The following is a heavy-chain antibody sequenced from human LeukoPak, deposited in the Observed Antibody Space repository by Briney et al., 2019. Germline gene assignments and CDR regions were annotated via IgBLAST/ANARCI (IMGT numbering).Heavy chain of an antibody. CDR2: MNPNSGNT. CDR3: ARGLESPYYYYMDV. Sequence: ASVKVSCKASGYTFTSYGISWVRQATGQGLEWMGWMNPNSGNTGYAQKFQGRVTITRNTSISTAYMELSSLRSEDTAVYYCARGLESPYYYYMDVWGKGTTVTVSS. CDR1: GYTFTSYG. V-gene: IGHV1-8*03. J-gene: IGHJ6*03.